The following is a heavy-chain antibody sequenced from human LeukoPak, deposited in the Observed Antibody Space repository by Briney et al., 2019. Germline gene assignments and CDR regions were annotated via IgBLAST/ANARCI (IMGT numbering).Heavy chain of an antibody. Sequence: ASVKVSCKASGYTFTTYDINWVRQAPRQGLEWMGVINPSGTGRSYAQKFQGRITMSRDTSTSTVYMELSSLRSEDTAFYYCATDHSMANTAWWFDPWGQGTLVTVSS. CDR3: ATDHSMANTAWWFDP. V-gene: IGHV1-46*01. D-gene: IGHD5-24*01. J-gene: IGHJ5*02. CDR2: INPSGTGR. CDR1: GYTFTTYD.